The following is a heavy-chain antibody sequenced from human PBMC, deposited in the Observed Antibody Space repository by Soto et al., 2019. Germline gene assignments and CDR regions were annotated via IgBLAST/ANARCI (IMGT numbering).Heavy chain of an antibody. J-gene: IGHJ3*02. D-gene: IGHD3-16*01. V-gene: IGHV3-21*01. CDR2: ISSSSSYI. CDR3: SRSRTGGDAFDI. Sequence: EVQLVESGGGLVKPGGSLRLSCAASGFTFSSYSMNCVRQAPGKGLEWVSSISSSSSYIYYADSVKGRFTISRDNAKNSLYLQMNSLRADDPAVYYCSRSRTGGDAFDIWGQGTMVTVSS. CDR1: GFTFSSYS.